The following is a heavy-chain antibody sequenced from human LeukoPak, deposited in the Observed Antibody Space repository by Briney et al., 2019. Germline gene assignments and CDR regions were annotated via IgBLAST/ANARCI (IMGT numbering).Heavy chain of an antibody. CDR2: MSWYSGYI. Sequence: GRSLRLSPAPSGFTSDDFAMHTVPEAPGKGLEGVCSMSWYSGYIGYADSAKDRFTISRDNANNSLYLQMDSLRPEDMALYFCARGYCATSSCSEDYWGQGTLVTVSS. J-gene: IGHJ4*02. D-gene: IGHD2-8*01. CDR1: GFTSDDFA. CDR3: ARGYCATSSCSEDY. V-gene: IGHV3-9*02.